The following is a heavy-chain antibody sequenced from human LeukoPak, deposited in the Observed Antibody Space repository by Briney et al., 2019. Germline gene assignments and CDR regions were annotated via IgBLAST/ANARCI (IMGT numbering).Heavy chain of an antibody. CDR2: IDCGDSDT. D-gene: IGHD6-13*01. CDR1: EYSFTTNG. CDR3: ARHVRAAGSDY. V-gene: IGHV5-51*02. J-gene: IGHJ4*02. Sequence: KRGESLKISCQGSEYSFTTNGSAGARQIPGKGWGGMGIIDCGDSDTRYSPSFQGHVIISADKSISTAYLSWSGLRAWDTSMYYCARHVRAAGSDYWGQGTLVTVSS.